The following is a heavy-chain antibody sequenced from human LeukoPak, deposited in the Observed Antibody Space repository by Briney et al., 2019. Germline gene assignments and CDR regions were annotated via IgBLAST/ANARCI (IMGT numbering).Heavy chain of an antibody. CDR3: TRGSGRFEY. Sequence: GGSLRLSCAGSGFTFGDFPLTWVRQAPGKGLEWVCYIRAKAYGGTTEYAALVKGRFTISRDDSKRIAYLQMNSPQTEDTGIYYCTRGSGRFEYWGQGALVTVSS. D-gene: IGHD2-15*01. J-gene: IGHJ4*02. CDR2: IRAKAYGGTT. CDR1: GFTFGDFP. V-gene: IGHV3-49*04.